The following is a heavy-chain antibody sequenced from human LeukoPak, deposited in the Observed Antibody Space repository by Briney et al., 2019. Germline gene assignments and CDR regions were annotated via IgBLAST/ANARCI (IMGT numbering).Heavy chain of an antibody. V-gene: IGHV3-48*03. CDR1: GFTFSSYG. CDR2: ITGSGSKT. J-gene: IGHJ3*02. D-gene: IGHD4-17*01. Sequence: GGSLRLSCAASGFTFSSYGMNWVRQAPGKGLEWLSYITGSGSKTYYADSVKGRFTISRDNAKNSLYLQMNSLRAEDTAVYYCARDLGDYVGYDAFDIWGQGTMVTVSS. CDR3: ARDLGDYVGYDAFDI.